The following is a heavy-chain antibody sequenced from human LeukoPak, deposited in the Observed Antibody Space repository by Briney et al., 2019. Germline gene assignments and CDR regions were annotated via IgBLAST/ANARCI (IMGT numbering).Heavy chain of an antibody. V-gene: IGHV3-73*01. CDR3: TQSNY. Sequence: SGGPLRLSCAASGFTFSGSPILWVRQASGKGLEWVGRIRSKADNYATAYAASVQGRCTISRDDSKSTAYLQLNSLKTEDTAVYYCTQSNYWGQGALVTVSS. J-gene: IGHJ4*02. CDR1: GFTFSGSP. CDR2: IRSKADNYAT.